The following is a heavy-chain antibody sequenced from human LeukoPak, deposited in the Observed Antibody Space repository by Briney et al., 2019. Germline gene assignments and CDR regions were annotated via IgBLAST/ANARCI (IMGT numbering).Heavy chain of an antibody. J-gene: IGHJ4*02. CDR2: IYYSGST. CDR3: ASEGRLAVVGTCDY. V-gene: IGHV4-39*01. CDR1: GGSISSSSYY. D-gene: IGHD6-19*01. Sequence: SETLSLTCTVSGGSISSSSYYWGWIRPPPGKGLEWIGRIYYSGSTYYNPSLKSRVTISVDTSKNQFSLKLSSVTAADTAVYYCASEGRLAVVGTCDYWGQGTLVTVSS.